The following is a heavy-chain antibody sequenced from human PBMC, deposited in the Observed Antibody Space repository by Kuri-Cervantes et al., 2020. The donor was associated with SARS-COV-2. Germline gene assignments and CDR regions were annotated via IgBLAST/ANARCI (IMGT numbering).Heavy chain of an antibody. V-gene: IGHV3-30*18. CDR1: GFTFSSYG. J-gene: IGHJ4*02. Sequence: GESLKISCAASGFTFSSYGMHWVRQAPGKGLEWVAVISYGGSNKDYADSVKGRFTISRDNSKNTLYLQMNSLRAEDTAVYYCAKWDVIVVVAAPELHYWGQGTLVTVSS. CDR3: AKWDVIVVVAAPELHY. D-gene: IGHD2-15*01. CDR2: ISYGGSNK.